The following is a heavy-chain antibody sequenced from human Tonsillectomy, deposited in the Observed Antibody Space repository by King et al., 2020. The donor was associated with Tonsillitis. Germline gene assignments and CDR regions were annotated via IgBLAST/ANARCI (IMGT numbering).Heavy chain of an antibody. Sequence: VQLVESGGGLVQPGGSLRLSCAASGFTCCSDAMSWVCQVPGKGLGWASALSGSVGSTYSPYPVKVRFTSSRDNSKKTRYLQMNSLRAEDTAVYYCAKSKDYGDFPGVVDYWGQGTLVTVSS. CDR2: LSGSVGST. CDR3: AKSKDYGDFPGVVDY. CDR1: GFTCCSDA. V-gene: IGHV3-23*04. J-gene: IGHJ4*02. D-gene: IGHD4-17*01.